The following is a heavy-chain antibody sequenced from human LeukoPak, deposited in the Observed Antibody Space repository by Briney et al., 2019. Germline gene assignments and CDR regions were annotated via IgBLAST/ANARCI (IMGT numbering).Heavy chain of an antibody. D-gene: IGHD2-21*01. J-gene: IGHJ5*02. CDR3: ARGILGFDP. CDR1: GGSISSGSYY. CDR2: IYTSGST. V-gene: IGHV4-61*02. Sequence: PSETLSLTCTVSGGSISSGSYYWSWIRQPAGKGLEWIGRIYTSGSTNYNPSLKSRFTISVDTSKNQFSLKLSSVTAADTAVYYCARGILGFDPWGQGTLVTVSS.